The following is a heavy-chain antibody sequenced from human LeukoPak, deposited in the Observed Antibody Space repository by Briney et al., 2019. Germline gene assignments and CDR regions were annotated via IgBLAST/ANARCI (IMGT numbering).Heavy chain of an antibody. D-gene: IGHD5-24*01. J-gene: IGHJ4*02. Sequence: PGRSLRLSCAASGLTFSSYGMHWVRQAPGKGLEWVALISFDGSNKYYADSVKGRLTISRDNSKNTLYLQMNSLRAEDTAVYYCAKDRRLQLPFDYWGQGTLVTVSS. CDR3: AKDRRLQLPFDY. CDR1: GLTFSSYG. CDR2: ISFDGSNK. V-gene: IGHV3-30*18.